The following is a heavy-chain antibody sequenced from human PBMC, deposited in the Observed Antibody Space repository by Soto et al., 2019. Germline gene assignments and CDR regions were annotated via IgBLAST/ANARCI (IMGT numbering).Heavy chain of an antibody. V-gene: IGHV1-8*01. D-gene: IGHD6-6*01. CDR2: MNPNSGNT. CDR1: GYTFTSYD. CDR3: ARRYSSSSRELGMDV. Sequence: ASVKVSCKASGYTFTSYDINWVRQATGQGLEWMGWMNPNSGNTGYAQKFQGRVTMTRNTSISTAYMELSSLRSEDTAVYYCARRYSSSSRELGMDVWGQGTTVTVSS. J-gene: IGHJ6*02.